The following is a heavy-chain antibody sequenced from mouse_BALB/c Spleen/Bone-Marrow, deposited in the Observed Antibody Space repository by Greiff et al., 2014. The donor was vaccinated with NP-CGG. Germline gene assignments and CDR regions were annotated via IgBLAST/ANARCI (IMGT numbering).Heavy chain of an antibody. CDR2: IWAGGST. CDR1: GFSLTSYG. V-gene: IGHV2-9*02. D-gene: IGHD1-2*01. CDR3: ARITTATGAMDY. J-gene: IGHJ4*01. Sequence: LQESGPGLVAPSQSLTITCTVSGFSLTSYGVHWVRQPPGKGLEWLGVIWAGGSTNHNSALMSRLSISKDNSKSQVFLKMNSLQTDDTAMYYCARITTATGAMDYWGQGTSVTVSS.